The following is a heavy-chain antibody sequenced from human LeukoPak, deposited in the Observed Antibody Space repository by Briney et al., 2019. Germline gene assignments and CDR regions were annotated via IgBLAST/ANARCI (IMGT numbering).Heavy chain of an antibody. V-gene: IGHV1-69*06. CDR3: ARGLSGTVKESDY. CDR1: GYTFTSYG. CDR2: IIPIFGTA. D-gene: IGHD4-17*01. Sequence: GASVKVSCKASGYTFTSYGISWVRQAPGQGLEWMGGIIPIFGTANYARKFQGRVTITADKSTSTAYMELSSLRSEDTAVYYCARGLSGTVKESDYWGQGTLVTVSS. J-gene: IGHJ4*02.